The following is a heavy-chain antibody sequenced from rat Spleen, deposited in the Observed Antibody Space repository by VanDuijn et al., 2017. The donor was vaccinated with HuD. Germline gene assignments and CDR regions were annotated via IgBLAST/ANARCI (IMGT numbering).Heavy chain of an antibody. V-gene: IGHV5-7*01. CDR2: IITSGSRT. Sequence: EVQLAESGGGLVQPGRSMKLSCAASGFTFSDYNMAWVRQAPKKGLEWVATIITSGSRTYYPDSVKGRFVISKDSAKNTGYLQMNDLRSEDTAVYYCASRRGPWFAYWGQGTLVTVSS. CDR1: GFTFSDYN. J-gene: IGHJ3*01. D-gene: IGHD1-1*01. CDR3: ASRRGPWFAY.